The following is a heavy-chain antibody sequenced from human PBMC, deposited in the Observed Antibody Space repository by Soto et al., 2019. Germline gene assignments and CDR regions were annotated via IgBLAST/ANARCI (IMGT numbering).Heavy chain of an antibody. Sequence: SETLSLTCNVSGFAISRGYYWSWVRQPPVKGLECIGSIYPSVSSYHNPSLESRLTLSIDTSKNQFTLELASVTAADTALYYCAREKVGTTFFDNWGQGTQVNVSS. D-gene: IGHD1-1*01. V-gene: IGHV4-38-2*02. CDR3: AREKVGTTFFDN. CDR1: GFAISRGYY. CDR2: IYPSVSS. J-gene: IGHJ4*02.